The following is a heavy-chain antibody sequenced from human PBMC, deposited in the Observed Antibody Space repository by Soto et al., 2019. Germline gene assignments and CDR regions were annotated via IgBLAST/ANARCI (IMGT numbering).Heavy chain of an antibody. V-gene: IGHV3-9*02. D-gene: IGHD4-17*01. CDR1: GFTADDYA. CDR2: ISSNSDTI. CDR3: AKDMKWGGMTTIHYFDS. J-gene: IGHJ4*02. Sequence: VQLVESGGGLVQPGRSLRLSCVASGFTADDYAMHWVRQAPGKGLEWVSGISSNSDTIDYADSVKGRFTISRDNAKNSLFLQMNSLSPEDTALYYCAKDMKWGGMTTIHYFDSWGQGTLVTVSS.